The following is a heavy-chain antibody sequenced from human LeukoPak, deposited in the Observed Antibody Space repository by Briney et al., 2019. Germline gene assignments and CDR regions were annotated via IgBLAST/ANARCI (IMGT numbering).Heavy chain of an antibody. D-gene: IGHD6-13*01. V-gene: IGHV4-61*02. Sequence: PSQTLSLTCTVSGNSISSGDYYWSWIRQPAGKGLEWIGRIYTSGSTNYNPSLKSRVTISVDTSKNQFSLKLSSVTAADTAVYYCARETDGRSSSWYEGLFDYWGQGTLVTVSS. CDR1: GNSISSGDYY. CDR3: ARETDGRSSSWYEGLFDY. J-gene: IGHJ4*02. CDR2: IYTSGST.